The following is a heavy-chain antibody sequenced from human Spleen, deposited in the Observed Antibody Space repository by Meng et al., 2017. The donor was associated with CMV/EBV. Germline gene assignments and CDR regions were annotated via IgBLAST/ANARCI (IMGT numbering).Heavy chain of an antibody. CDR1: GYIFTGQY. CDR3: ARASGFRSYHYGMDV. J-gene: IGHJ6*02. V-gene: IGHV1-46*01. D-gene: IGHD3-3*01. Sequence: ASVKVSCKASGYIFTGQYIHWVRQAPGQGPEWMGIINPSDGSTNYAQKFLGRVIMTRDTSTSTVYLELSRLRSEDTAVFYCARASGFRSYHYGMDVWGHGTTVTVSS. CDR2: INPSDGST.